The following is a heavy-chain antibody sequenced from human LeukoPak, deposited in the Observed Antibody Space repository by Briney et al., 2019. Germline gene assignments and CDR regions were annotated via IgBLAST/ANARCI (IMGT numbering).Heavy chain of an antibody. V-gene: IGHV4-59*11. CDR3: AREGRWGMKYYFDS. D-gene: IGHD4-23*01. Sequence: SETLSLTCNVSGGSLTTHYWSWVRQSPDKGLEWIGQVYHTGSTHYNPSLRSRFTSSVDTSKNKLPLNLTYVPAADTAVYSCAREGRWGMKYYFDSWGPGPRVIVSS. CDR2: VYHTGST. J-gene: IGHJ4*02. CDR1: GGSLTTHY.